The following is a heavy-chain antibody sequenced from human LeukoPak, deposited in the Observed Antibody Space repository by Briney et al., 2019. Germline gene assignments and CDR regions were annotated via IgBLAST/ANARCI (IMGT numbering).Heavy chain of an antibody. CDR1: GFTFTDHY. Sequence: GGSLRLSYATAGFTFTDHYMDWVRQAPRKGLDWVARIRNRPNMYTTESAASVKGRFTISRDDSKGSLFLQMSGLRTEDTAMYYCSIYYVSGKDAYFDLRGQGTLVTVSS. D-gene: IGHD3-10*01. CDR3: SIYYVSGKDAYFDL. J-gene: IGHJ5*02. CDR2: IRNRPNMYTT. V-gene: IGHV3-72*01.